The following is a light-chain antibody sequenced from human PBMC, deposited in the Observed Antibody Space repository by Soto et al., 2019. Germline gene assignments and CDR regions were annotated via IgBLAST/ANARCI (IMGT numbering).Light chain of an antibody. J-gene: IGLJ2*01. CDR3: SSYTSSNTLVV. Sequence: QSALTQPASVSGSPGQSITISCIGTSSDVGGYNYVSWYQQHPGKAPKLMIYEVTNRPSGVSNRFSGSKSGNTASLTISGLQAEDEADYYCSSYTSSNTLVVFGGGTKLTVL. V-gene: IGLV2-14*01. CDR2: EVT. CDR1: SSDVGGYNY.